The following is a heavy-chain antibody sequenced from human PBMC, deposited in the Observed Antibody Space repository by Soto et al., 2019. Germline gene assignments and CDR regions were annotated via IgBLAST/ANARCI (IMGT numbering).Heavy chain of an antibody. CDR2: IIPIFTRT. CDR3: ARDVVRSTAGDS. J-gene: IGHJ4*02. D-gene: IGHD2-15*01. CDR1: GGTFSTSS. Sequence: QLQLVQSGTEVKEPGSSVKVSCKASGGTFSTSSFVWVRQGPGQGLEWMGGIIPIFTRTNFAQKFQGRVTFSADESTRTTYMDLRSLTSEDTAIYYGARDVVRSTAGDSWGQGTLVTVSS. V-gene: IGHV1-69*01.